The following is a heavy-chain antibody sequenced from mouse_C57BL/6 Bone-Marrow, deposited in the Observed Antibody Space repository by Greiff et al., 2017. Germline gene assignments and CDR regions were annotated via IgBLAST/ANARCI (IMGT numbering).Heavy chain of an antibody. CDR3: APNWGLFAY. CDR2: IYPRSGNT. J-gene: IGHJ3*01. V-gene: IGHV1-81*01. Sequence: QVQLQQSGAELARPGASVKLSCKASGYTFTSYGISWVKQRTGQGLEWIGEIYPRSGNTYYNEKFKGKATLTADKSSSTAYMELRSLTSEDSAVYFCAPNWGLFAYWGQGTLVTVSA. CDR1: GYTFTSYG. D-gene: IGHD4-1*01.